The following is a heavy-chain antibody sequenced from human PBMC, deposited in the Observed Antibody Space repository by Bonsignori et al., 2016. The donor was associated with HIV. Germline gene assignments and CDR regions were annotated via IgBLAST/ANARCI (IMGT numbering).Heavy chain of an antibody. V-gene: IGHV1-69-2*01. CDR3: ATSRGCSGGSCHSAEDWYYYMDV. D-gene: IGHD2-15*01. J-gene: IGHJ6*03. CDR2: VDPEDGET. Sequence: WVRQAPGQGLEWMGLVDPEDGETIYAEKFQGRVTITADTSTDTAYMELSSLRSEDTAVYYCATSRGCSGGSCHSAEDWYYYMDVWGKGTTVTVSS.